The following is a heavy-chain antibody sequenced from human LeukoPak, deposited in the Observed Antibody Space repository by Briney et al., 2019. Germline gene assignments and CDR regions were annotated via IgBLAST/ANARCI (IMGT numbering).Heavy chain of an antibody. CDR2: ISTTSTYI. J-gene: IGHJ4*02. Sequence: GGSLRPSCAASGFDFSTYAINWVRQAPGKGLEWVSSISTTSTYIFYADSLKGRFTISRDNAKNSVYLQMNSLRPEDTAVYYCSRDRLGGLDYWGQGTLVTVSS. CDR1: GFDFSTYA. V-gene: IGHV3-21*01. D-gene: IGHD5-12*01. CDR3: SRDRLGGLDY.